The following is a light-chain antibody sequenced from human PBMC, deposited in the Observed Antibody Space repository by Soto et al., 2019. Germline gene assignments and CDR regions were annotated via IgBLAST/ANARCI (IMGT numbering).Light chain of an antibody. CDR1: SSDVGGYNY. CDR2: EVT. J-gene: IGLJ3*02. V-gene: IGLV2-14*01. Sequence: QSALTQPASVSGSPGQSITISCTGTSSDVGGYNYVSWYQHHPGKAPKLMIYEVTNRPSGVSNRFSGSKSGNTASLTISGLQAEDEADYYCSSYTSSSTPWVFGGGTKVTLL. CDR3: SSYTSSSTPWV.